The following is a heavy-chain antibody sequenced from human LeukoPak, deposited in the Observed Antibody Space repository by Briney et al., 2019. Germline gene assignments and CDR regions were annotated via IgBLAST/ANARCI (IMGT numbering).Heavy chain of an antibody. J-gene: IGHJ4*02. V-gene: IGHV3-33*01. D-gene: IGHD4-17*01. CDR1: GFTFSTYV. CDR2: IWYDGGKK. CDR3: AREMNYGDYFDY. Sequence: PGGSLRLSCAASGFTFSTYVMHWVRQAPGKGLEWVAVIWYDGGKKDYADSVKGRFTISRDNSNNTLYLQMNSLRAEDTAVYYCAREMNYGDYFDYWGQGTLVTVSS.